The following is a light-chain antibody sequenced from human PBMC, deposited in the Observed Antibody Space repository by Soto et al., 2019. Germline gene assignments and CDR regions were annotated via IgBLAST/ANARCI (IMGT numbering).Light chain of an antibody. J-gene: IGLJ1*01. V-gene: IGLV2-18*02. Sequence: LTQPASVSGSPGQSITISCTGTSSDIGSYNRVSWYQQPPGTAPKLIIYEVNNRPSGVPDRFSGSKSGNAASLTISGLQAEDEADYYCNSFTTSSTYVFRTGTRSPS. CDR3: NSFTTSSTYV. CDR2: EVN. CDR1: SSDIGSYNR.